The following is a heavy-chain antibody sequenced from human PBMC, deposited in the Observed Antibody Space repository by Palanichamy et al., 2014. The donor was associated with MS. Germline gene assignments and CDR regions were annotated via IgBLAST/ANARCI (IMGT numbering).Heavy chain of an antibody. CDR3: ARDGGY. D-gene: IGHD3-16*01. CDR1: IHFSSYE. V-gene: IGHV3-48*03. CDR2: ISSSGSTI. J-gene: IGHJ4*02. Sequence: EVQLVESGEAWYSLRVPETLLCSLWIHFSSYEMSWVRQAPGKGLEWVSYISSSGSTIYYADSVKGRFTISRDNAKNSLYLQMNSLRAEDTAVYYCARDGGYWGQGTLVTVSS.